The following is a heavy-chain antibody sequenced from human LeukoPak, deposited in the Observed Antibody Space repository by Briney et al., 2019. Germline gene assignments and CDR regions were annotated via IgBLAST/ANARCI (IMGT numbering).Heavy chain of an antibody. CDR1: GGSISSSSYY. CDR2: IYYSGST. V-gene: IGHV4-39*07. D-gene: IGHD2-2*02. J-gene: IGHJ4*02. Sequence: PSETLSLTCTVSGGSISSSSYYWGWIRQPPGKGLEWIGSIYYSGSTYYNPSLKSRVTISVDTSKNQFSLKLSSVTAADTAVYYCARFVGASRGTGYCSSTSCYTFGDYWGQGTLVTVSS. CDR3: ARFVGASRGTGYCSSTSCYTFGDY.